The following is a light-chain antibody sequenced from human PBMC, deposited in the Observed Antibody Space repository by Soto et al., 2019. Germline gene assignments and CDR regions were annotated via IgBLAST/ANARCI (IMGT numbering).Light chain of an antibody. CDR1: QSVSSSY. CDR2: GAS. V-gene: IGKV3-20*01. CDR3: QQYGSSPRT. Sequence: EIVLTQSPGTLSLSLGERATISCRASQSVSSSYLAWYQQKPGQAPRLLIYGASSRATGIPDRFSGSGSGTDFTLTISRLEPEDFAVYYCQQYGSSPRTFGQGTKVDIK. J-gene: IGKJ1*01.